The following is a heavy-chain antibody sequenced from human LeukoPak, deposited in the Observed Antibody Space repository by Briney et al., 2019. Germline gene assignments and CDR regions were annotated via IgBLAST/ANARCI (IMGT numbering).Heavy chain of an antibody. CDR2: IYTSGST. CDR1: GGSISSYY. D-gene: IGHD3-22*01. V-gene: IGHV4-4*07. CDR3: ARVNRNDYDSSGYYSSYYYYYMDV. Sequence: SETLSLTCTVSGGSISSYYWSWIRQPAGKGLEWIGRIYTSGSTNYNPSLKSRVTMSVDTSKNQFSPKLSSVTAADTAVYYCARVNRNDYDSSGYYSSYYYYYMDVWGKGTTVTVPS. J-gene: IGHJ6*03.